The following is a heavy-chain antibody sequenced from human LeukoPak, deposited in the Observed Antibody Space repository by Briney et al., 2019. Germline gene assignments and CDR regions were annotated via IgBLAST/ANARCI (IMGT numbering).Heavy chain of an antibody. Sequence: ASVKVSCKASGYTFTGYYMHWVRQAPGQGLEWMGWINPNSGGTNYAQKFQGRVTMTRDTSISTAYMELSRLRSDGTAVYYCARDRYYYDSSGYVDAFDIWGQGTMVTVSS. J-gene: IGHJ3*02. CDR2: INPNSGGT. V-gene: IGHV1-2*02. CDR1: GYTFTGYY. CDR3: ARDRYYYDSSGYVDAFDI. D-gene: IGHD3-22*01.